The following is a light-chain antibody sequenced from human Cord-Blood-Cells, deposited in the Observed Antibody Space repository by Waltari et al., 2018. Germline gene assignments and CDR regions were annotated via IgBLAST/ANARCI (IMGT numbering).Light chain of an antibody. J-gene: IGLJ3*02. V-gene: IGLV2-14*01. CDR3: SSYTSSSTLV. CDR2: DVS. Sequence: QSALTQPASVSGSPGQSITISCTGTSSDVGGLHYVFWYQQHPGKDPKLMIYDVSNRPSGVSNRFSGSKSGNTASLTISGLQAEDEADYYCSSYTSSSTLVFGGGTKLTVL. CDR1: SSDVGGLHY.